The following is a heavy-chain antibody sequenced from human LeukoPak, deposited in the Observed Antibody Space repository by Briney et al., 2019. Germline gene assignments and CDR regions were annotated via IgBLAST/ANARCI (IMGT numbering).Heavy chain of an antibody. CDR2: IYYSGST. CDR1: GGSISSYY. Sequence: PSETLSLTCTVSGGSISSYYWSWIRQTPGRGLEWIGYIYYSGSTNYNPSFKSRITISVDTPKNQFSLKLSSVTAADTAVYYCARDNHYDYVWGTVDYWGQGTLVTVSS. CDR3: ARDNHYDYVWGTVDY. D-gene: IGHD3-16*01. V-gene: IGHV4-59*01. J-gene: IGHJ4*02.